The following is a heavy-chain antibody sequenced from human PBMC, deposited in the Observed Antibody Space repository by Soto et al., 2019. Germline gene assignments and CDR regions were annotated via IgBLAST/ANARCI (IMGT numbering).Heavy chain of an antibody. V-gene: IGHV2-5*02. J-gene: IGHJ4*02. D-gene: IGHD3-10*01. CDR3: VHSHASGSYFFDY. CDR1: GFSLTTNGVS. Sequence: QITLKESRPTLVNPTQHLTLTCTFSGFSLTTNGVSVGWIRQPPGKALEWLALIYWDDVERYSPSLKSRLTISKDTSKNQVVLTMTNMDPVYTATYYCVHSHASGSYFFDYSGQGALVTVSS. CDR2: IYWDDVE.